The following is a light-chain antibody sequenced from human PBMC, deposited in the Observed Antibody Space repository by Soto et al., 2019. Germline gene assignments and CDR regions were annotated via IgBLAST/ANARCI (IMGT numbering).Light chain of an antibody. Sequence: QSVLSQPASVSGSPGQSITIPCTGTSSDVGGYNFVSWYQHHPGKAPKLMIYEVSNRPSGVSNRFSGSKSGNSASLTISGVQAEDEADYYCSSYRGSSTLVFGGGTKLTVL. CDR1: SSDVGGYNF. J-gene: IGLJ2*01. V-gene: IGLV2-14*01. CDR3: SSYRGSSTLV. CDR2: EVS.